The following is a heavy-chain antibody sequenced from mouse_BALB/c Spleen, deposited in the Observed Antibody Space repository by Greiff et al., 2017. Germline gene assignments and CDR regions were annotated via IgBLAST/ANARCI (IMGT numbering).Heavy chain of an antibody. CDR1: GFTFSSYG. D-gene: IGHD2-4*01. J-gene: IGHJ2*01. V-gene: IGHV5-6-3*01. Sequence: EVKLVESGGGLVQPGGSLKLSCAASGFTFSSYGMPWVRQTPDKRLEWVATINSNGGSIYYPDSVKGRFTISRDNAKNTLYLQMSSLKSEDTAMYYYASEDYDEDYFDYWGQGTTLTVSS. CDR2: INSNGGSI. CDR3: ASEDYDEDYFDY.